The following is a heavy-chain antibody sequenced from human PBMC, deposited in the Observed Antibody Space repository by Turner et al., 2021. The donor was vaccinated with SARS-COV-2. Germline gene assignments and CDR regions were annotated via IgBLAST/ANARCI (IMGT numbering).Heavy chain of an antibody. J-gene: IGHJ4*02. V-gene: IGHV4-39*01. D-gene: IGHD3-3*01. CDR3: ARTYYDFWSGYYETPGYFDY. CDR1: GGSISSRSYY. CDR2: IYYSGST. Sequence: QLPLQESGLGLVKSSDSLSLTCPVSGGSISSRSYYWGWHRQPPAKGLEWIGSIYYSGSTYYNPSLKSRVTISVDTSKNQFSLKLSSVTAADTAVYYCARTYYDFWSGYYETPGYFDYWGQGTLVTVSS.